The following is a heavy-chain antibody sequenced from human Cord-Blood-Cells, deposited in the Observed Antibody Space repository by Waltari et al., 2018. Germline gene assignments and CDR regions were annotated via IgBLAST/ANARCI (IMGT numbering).Heavy chain of an antibody. D-gene: IGHD1-26*01. CDR2: IYTSGST. Sequence: QVQLQESGPGLVKPSETLSLTCTVSGGSISSYYWSWIRQPAGKGLEWIGRIYTSGSTNYNPALKSRVTMSVDTSKNQFSLKLSSVTAADTAVYYCARDIDSSSSGSYPNWFDPWGQGTLVTVSS. CDR1: GGSISSYY. CDR3: ARDIDSSSSGSYPNWFDP. J-gene: IGHJ5*02. V-gene: IGHV4-4*07.